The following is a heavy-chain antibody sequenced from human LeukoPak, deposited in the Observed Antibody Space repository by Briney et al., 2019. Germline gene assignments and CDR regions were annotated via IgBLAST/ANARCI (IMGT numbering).Heavy chain of an antibody. D-gene: IGHD1-7*01. CDR2: ISSSTSYI. J-gene: IGHJ4*02. CDR3: ARYNWNYGYFDY. V-gene: IGHV3-21*04. CDR1: GFTFSSYS. Sequence: GGSLRLSCAASGFTFSSYSMNWIRQAPGKGLEWVSSISSSTSYIYYADSVKGRFTISKDNAKNSLYLQMNSLRAEDTAVYYCARYNWNYGYFDYWGQGTLVTVSS.